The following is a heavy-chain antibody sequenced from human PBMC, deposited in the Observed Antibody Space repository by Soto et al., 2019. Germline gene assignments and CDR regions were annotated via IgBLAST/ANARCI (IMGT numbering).Heavy chain of an antibody. CDR1: GYTFTNYY. D-gene: IGHD5-18*01. V-gene: IGHV1-46*01. CDR3: ARDLHGAFTTMVY. J-gene: IGHJ4*02. CDR2: VNPSGYTS. Sequence: QVQMVQSGSEVKKPGASVKISCKASGYTFTNYYIHWVRQAPGQGIEWMGIVNPSGYTSTLAQKFQGRLTMTSDTSTSPVYMELGSLTSEDTAVYYCARDLHGAFTTMVYWGQGTLVTVSS.